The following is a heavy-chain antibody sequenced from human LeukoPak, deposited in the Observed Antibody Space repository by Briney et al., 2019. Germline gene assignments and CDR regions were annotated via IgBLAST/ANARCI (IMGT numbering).Heavy chain of an antibody. V-gene: IGHV3-30*02. J-gene: IGHJ4*02. CDR1: GFSFSNYG. CDR2: TRYDGSHK. CDR3: AKGRWLVDY. D-gene: IGHD6-19*01. Sequence: GGSLRLSCAASGFSFSNYGMHWVRQAPGKGLEWVAFTRYDGSHKDYADSVKGRFTSSRDNSKNTLYLQMNSPRAEDTAVYYCAKGRWLVDYWGRGTLVTVSS.